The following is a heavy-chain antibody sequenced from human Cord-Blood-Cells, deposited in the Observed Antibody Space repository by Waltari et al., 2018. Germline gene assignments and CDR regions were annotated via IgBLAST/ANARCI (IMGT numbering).Heavy chain of an antibody. CDR1: GGSISSSSYY. Sequence: QLQLQESGPGLVKPSETLSLTCTVSGGSISSSSYYWGWIRQPPGKGLEWIGSIYYSGSNYYNPSLKSRVTISVDTSKNQFSLKLSSVTAADTAVYYCARQGRRDAFDIWGQGTMVTVSS. CDR3: ARQGRRDAFDI. J-gene: IGHJ3*02. V-gene: IGHV4-39*01. CDR2: IYYSGSN.